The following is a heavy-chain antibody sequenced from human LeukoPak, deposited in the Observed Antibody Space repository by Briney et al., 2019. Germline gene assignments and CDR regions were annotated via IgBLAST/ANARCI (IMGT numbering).Heavy chain of an antibody. J-gene: IGHJ4*02. CDR3: AIYIRSGEWPSSRIDY. CDR2: INHSGSK. D-gene: IGHD2-2*01. V-gene: IGHV4-34*01. CDR1: GGSFSGYY. Sequence: SETLSLTCAVYGGSFSGYYWSWLRQPPGKGLEWIGEINHSGSKNYNPSLKSRGPISVDTSKNQFSLMLSAVTAADTAVYYCAIYIRSGEWPSSRIDYWGKGTLVTVSS.